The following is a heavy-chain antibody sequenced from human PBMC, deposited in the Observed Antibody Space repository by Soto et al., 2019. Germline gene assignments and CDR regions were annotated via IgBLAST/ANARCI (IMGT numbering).Heavy chain of an antibody. CDR1: GGSISSYY. CDR2: IYYSGST. CDR3: ARGGSGTIAAAGTFDY. J-gene: IGHJ4*02. Sequence: SETLSLTCTVSGGSISSYYWSWIRQPPGKGLEWIGYIYYSGSTNYNPSLKSRVTISVDTSKNKFSLKLSSVTAADTAVYYCARGGSGTIAAAGTFDYWGQGTLVTVSS. D-gene: IGHD6-13*01. V-gene: IGHV4-59*01.